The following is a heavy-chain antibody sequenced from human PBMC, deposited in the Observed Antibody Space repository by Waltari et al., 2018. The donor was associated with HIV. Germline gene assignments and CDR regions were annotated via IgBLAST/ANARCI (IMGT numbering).Heavy chain of an antibody. J-gene: IGHJ6*02. D-gene: IGHD1-26*01. CDR1: GFTLSYHY. V-gene: IGHV3-53*01. CDR2: IYSGGSR. Sequence: EVQLVASGGGLIEPGGYLRVSCAASGFTLSYHYMSWVRQAPGKGLEWVSVIYSGGSRYYADSVKGRFIISRDNSKNTVSLHMNSLRAEDTAVYYCARDPRSSGYYGMDVWGQGIKVTVSS. CDR3: ARDPRSSGYYGMDV.